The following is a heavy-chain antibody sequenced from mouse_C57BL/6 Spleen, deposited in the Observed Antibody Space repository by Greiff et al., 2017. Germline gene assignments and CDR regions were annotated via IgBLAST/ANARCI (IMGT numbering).Heavy chain of an antibody. J-gene: IGHJ2*01. CDR2: IYPRSGST. V-gene: IGHV1-81*01. CDR1: GYTFTSYG. D-gene: IGHD2-4*01. CDR3: ARSGDYAYYFDY. Sequence: VQLQESGAELARPGASVKLSCKASGYTFTSYGISWVKQRTGQGLEWIGEIYPRSGSTNYNEKFKGKATLTADKSSSTAYMELRSLTSEDSAVYFCARSGDYAYYFDYWGQGTTLTVSS.